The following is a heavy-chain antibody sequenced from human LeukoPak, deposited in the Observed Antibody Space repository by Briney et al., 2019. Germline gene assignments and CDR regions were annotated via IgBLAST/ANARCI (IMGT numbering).Heavy chain of an antibody. CDR3: ARSARERHYYYDSSGFFDY. D-gene: IGHD3-22*01. CDR2: ISYDGSNK. CDR1: GFTFSSYA. J-gene: IGHJ4*02. Sequence: GGSLRLSCAASGFTFSSYAMHRVRQAPGKGLEWVAVISYDGSNKYYADSVKGRFTISRDNSKNTLYLQMNSLRAEDTAVYYCARSARERHYYYDSSGFFDYWGQGTLVTVSS. V-gene: IGHV3-30-3*01.